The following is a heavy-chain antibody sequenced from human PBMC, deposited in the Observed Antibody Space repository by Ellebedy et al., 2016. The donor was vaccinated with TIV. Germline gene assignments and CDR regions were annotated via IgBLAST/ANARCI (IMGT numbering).Heavy chain of an antibody. Sequence: GGSLRLSCAASGFTFSAYWMSWVRQAPGKGLEWVANIKQAGSEKYYVESVKGRFTISRDNAKNSLYLQMNSLRAEDTAVYYCARARGCSGGSCSNFDYWGQGTLVTVSS. J-gene: IGHJ4*02. D-gene: IGHD2-15*01. CDR3: ARARGCSGGSCSNFDY. V-gene: IGHV3-7*01. CDR1: GFTFSAYW. CDR2: IKQAGSEK.